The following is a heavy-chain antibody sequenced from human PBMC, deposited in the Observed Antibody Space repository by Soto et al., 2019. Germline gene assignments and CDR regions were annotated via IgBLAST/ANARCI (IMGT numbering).Heavy chain of an antibody. CDR3: AKDPGSWDDGAFNI. CDR2: ISGSGCST. D-gene: IGHD1-1*01. V-gene: IGHV3-23*01. CDR1: GFTFSSYA. J-gene: IGHJ3*02. Sequence: GGSLRLSCAASGFTFSSYAMRLVRQAPGKGLECVSAISGSGCSTYYADSVKGRFTISRDNAKNTLYLQMNSLRAEDTAVYYRAKDPGSWDDGAFNIWGQGAMVNV.